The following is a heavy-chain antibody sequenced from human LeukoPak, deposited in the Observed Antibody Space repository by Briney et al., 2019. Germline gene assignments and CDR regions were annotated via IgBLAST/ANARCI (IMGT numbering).Heavy chain of an antibody. V-gene: IGHV4-61*02. CDR3: ARDSRGDYCYFDY. CDR1: GGSISSGSYY. D-gene: IGHD4-17*01. CDR2: IFASGSS. Sequence: PSETLSLTCTVSGGSISSGSYYWSWIRQPAGKGREWIGRIFASGSSNYNPSLKSRVTISVDTSKNQFSLKLTSVTAADTAVYYCARDSRGDYCYFDYWGQGTLVTVSS. J-gene: IGHJ4*02.